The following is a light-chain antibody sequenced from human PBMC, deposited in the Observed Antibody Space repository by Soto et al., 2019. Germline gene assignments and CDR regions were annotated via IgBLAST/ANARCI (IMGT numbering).Light chain of an antibody. Sequence: DTQLTQSPSFLSASVGDRVTITCRASQGISSYLAWYQQKPGKAPNLLIYDASTLQSGVPSRFSGSGSGTEFTLTISSLQPEDFATYYCQQLDSYPITFGQGTRLEIK. CDR1: QGISSY. V-gene: IGKV1-9*01. CDR3: QQLDSYPIT. J-gene: IGKJ5*01. CDR2: DAS.